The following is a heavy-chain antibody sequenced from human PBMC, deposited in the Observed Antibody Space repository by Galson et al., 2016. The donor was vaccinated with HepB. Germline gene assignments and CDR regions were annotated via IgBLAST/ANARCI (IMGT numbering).Heavy chain of an antibody. D-gene: IGHD6-13*01. CDR2: IYYSGIP. J-gene: IGHJ5*02. CDR1: GGSISSGGYY. Sequence: TLSLTCTVSGGSISSGGYYWSWIRQHPGTGLEWIGYIYYSGIPYYTPSFKSRVTVSVDTSRNQFSLKLKSVTAADTAVYYCARDTGAAGTGGWFDPWGQGTLVTVSS. CDR3: ARDTGAAGTGGWFDP. V-gene: IGHV4-31*03.